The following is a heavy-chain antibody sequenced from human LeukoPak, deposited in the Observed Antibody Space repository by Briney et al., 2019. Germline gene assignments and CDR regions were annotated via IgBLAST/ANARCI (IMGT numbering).Heavy chain of an antibody. Sequence: GGSLRLSCAASGFTFSSYAMSWVRQAPGKGLEWVSAISGSGGSTYYADSVKGRFTISRDNSKNTLYLQMNSLRAEDTAVYYCAKDGRNYNSSGYYDYWRKGTLDTVSS. J-gene: IGHJ4*02. V-gene: IGHV3-23*01. CDR3: AKDGRNYNSSGYYDY. CDR2: ISGSGGST. CDR1: GFTFSSYA. D-gene: IGHD3-22*01.